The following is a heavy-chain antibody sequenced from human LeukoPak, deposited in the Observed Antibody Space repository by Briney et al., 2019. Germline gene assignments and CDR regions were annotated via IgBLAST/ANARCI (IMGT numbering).Heavy chain of an antibody. Sequence: ASVKVSCKASGYTFTGYYMHWVRPAPGQGLEWMGWANPHSGGTNYAQKFQGRVTMTSDTSISTAYMEMSGLTSDDTAVYYCVRGRVLYGNNYYPLVDYWGQGTLVTVSS. CDR2: ANPHSGGT. CDR1: GYTFTGYY. D-gene: IGHD5-24*01. CDR3: VRGRVLYGNNYYPLVDY. V-gene: IGHV1-2*02. J-gene: IGHJ4*02.